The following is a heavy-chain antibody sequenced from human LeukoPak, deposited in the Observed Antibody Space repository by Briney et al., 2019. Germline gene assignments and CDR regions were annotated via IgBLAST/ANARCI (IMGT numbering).Heavy chain of an antibody. D-gene: IGHD3-10*01. J-gene: IGHJ3*02. CDR3: ARDQTQLLWFGEKDAFDI. CDR2: IWYDGSNK. Sequence: PGGSLRLSCAASGFTFSSYSMNWVRQAPGKGLEWVAVIWYDGSNKYYADSVKGRFTISRDNSKNTLYLQMNSLRAEDTAVYYCARDQTQLLWFGEKDAFDIWGQGTMVTVSS. V-gene: IGHV3-33*08. CDR1: GFTFSSYS.